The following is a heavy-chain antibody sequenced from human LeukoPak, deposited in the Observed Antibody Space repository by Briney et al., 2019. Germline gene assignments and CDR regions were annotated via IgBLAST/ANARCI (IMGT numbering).Heavy chain of an antibody. CDR3: ATNLNDPARSYYFDY. J-gene: IGHJ4*02. Sequence: GASVKVSCKVSGYTLTELSMHWVRQAPGKGLEWMGGFDPEDGETIYAQKFQGRVTMTEDTSTDTAYMELSSLRSEDTAVYYCATNLNDPARSYYFDYWGQGTLVTVSS. CDR1: GYTLTELS. CDR2: FDPEDGET. D-gene: IGHD3-16*01. V-gene: IGHV1-24*01.